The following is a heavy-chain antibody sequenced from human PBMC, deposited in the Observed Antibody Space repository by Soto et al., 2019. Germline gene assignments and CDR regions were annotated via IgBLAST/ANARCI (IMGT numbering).Heavy chain of an antibody. V-gene: IGHV1-46*01. J-gene: IGHJ6*02. CDR1: GYTFTSYY. D-gene: IGHD3-22*01. CDR3: ARAQPRLDYYGSSGNYYYYGMDV. CDR2: INPSGGST. Sequence: ASVKVSCKASGYTFTSYYMHWVRQAPGQGLEWMGIINPSGGSTSYAQKFQGRVTMTRDTSTSTVYMELSSLRSEDTAVYYCARAQPRLDYYGSSGNYYYYGMDVWG.